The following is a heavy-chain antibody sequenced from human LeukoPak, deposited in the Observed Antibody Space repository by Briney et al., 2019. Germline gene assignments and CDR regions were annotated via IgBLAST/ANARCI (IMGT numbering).Heavy chain of an antibody. CDR3: AREQGGFSYYYDSSGYYL. J-gene: IGHJ5*02. CDR1: GGSLSSGSYY. V-gene: IGHV4-61*02. CDR2: IYTSGST. D-gene: IGHD3-22*01. Sequence: SQTLSLTCTVSGGSLSSGSYYWSWIRQPAGKGLEWIGRIYTSGSTNYNPSLKSQVTISVDTSKNQFSLKLSSVTAADTAVYYCAREQGGFSYYYDSSGYYLWGQGNLVTVSS.